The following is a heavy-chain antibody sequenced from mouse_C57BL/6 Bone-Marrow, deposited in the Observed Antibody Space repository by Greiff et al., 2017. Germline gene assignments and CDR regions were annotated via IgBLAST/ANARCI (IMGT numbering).Heavy chain of an antibody. D-gene: IGHD1-1*01. V-gene: IGHV14-2*01. J-gene: IGHJ1*03. CDR3: ASLYYGSSYGWYFDV. CDR2: IDPEDGET. Sequence: EVQLQQSGAELVKPGASVKLSCTASGFNIKDYYMHWVKQRTEQGLEWIGRIDPEDGETKYAPKFPGKATITADTSSNTAYLQLSSLTSEDTAVYYCASLYYGSSYGWYFDVWGTGTTVTVSS. CDR1: GFNIKDYY.